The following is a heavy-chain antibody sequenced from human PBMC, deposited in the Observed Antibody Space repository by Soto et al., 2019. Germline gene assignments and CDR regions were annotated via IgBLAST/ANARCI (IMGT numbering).Heavy chain of an antibody. CDR3: ARGTGSY. CDR1: GGSFSGYY. Sequence: SETLSLTCAVYGGSFSGYYWSWIRQPPGKGLEWIGEINHSGSTNYNQSLKSRVTISVDTSKNQLSLKLSSVTAADTAVYYCARGTGSYWGQGTLVTVSS. J-gene: IGHJ4*02. CDR2: INHSGST. D-gene: IGHD1-26*01. V-gene: IGHV4-34*01.